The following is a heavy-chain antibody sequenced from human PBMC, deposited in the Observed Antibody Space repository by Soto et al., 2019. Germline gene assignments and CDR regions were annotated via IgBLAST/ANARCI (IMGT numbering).Heavy chain of an antibody. CDR3: ARGGLSHHYGMDV. CDR2: ISSDGSNK. J-gene: IGHJ6*02. Sequence: QVQLVESGGSVVQPGRSLRLSCTATGFTFSIYSMHWVRQAPGKGLEWVAVISSDGSNKYYADSVKGRVTISRDSSKNTLFLQMNSLRVEETAVYYCARGGLSHHYGMDVWGQGTTVTVSS. CDR1: GFTFSIYS. V-gene: IGHV3-30-3*01. D-gene: IGHD3-16*01.